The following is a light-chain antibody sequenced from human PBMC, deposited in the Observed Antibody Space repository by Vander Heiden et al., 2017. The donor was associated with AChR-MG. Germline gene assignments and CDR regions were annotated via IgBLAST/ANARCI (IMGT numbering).Light chain of an antibody. Sequence: QSALTQPPSASGSLGQSVTLSCTGTSSDIGAYKYVSWYQQYPGKAPRLLIYEVNQRPSGVPDRFSGSKSGNTASLTVSGLQAEDDADYYCSSYAGNYIFVLFGGGTRLTVL. CDR1: SSDIGAYKY. CDR2: EVN. CDR3: SSYAGNYIFVL. J-gene: IGLJ2*01. V-gene: IGLV2-8*01.